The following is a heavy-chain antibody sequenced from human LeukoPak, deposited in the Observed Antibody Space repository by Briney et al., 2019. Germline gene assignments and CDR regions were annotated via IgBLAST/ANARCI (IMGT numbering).Heavy chain of an antibody. J-gene: IGHJ4*02. V-gene: IGHV5-51*01. D-gene: IGHD6-13*01. CDR2: IYPGDSDT. CDR1: GYSFTSYW. Sequence: GESLKISCKGSGYSFTSYWIGWVRQMPGEGLEWMGIIYPGDSDTRYSPSFQGQVTISADKSISTAYLQWSSLKASDTAMYYCARHHSSSWYYFDYWGQGTLVTVSS. CDR3: ARHHSSSWYYFDY.